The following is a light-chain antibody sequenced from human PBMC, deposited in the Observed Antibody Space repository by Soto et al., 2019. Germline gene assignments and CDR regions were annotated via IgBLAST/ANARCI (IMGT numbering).Light chain of an antibody. J-gene: IGLJ1*01. CDR3: SSYAGSTNV. CDR1: SSDVGGYNY. Sequence: QSVLATPPSASGSPGQSFSISCTGTSSDVGGYNYVSWYQQHPGKAPKLMIYEVNKRPSGVPDRFSGSKSGNTASLTVSGLQAEHEAHYYCSSYAGSTNVFGTGTKVTVL. V-gene: IGLV2-8*01. CDR2: EVN.